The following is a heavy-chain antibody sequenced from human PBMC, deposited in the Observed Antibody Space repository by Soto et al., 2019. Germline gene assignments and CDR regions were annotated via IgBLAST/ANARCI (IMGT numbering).Heavy chain of an antibody. Sequence: QVQLVQSGAEVKKPGASVKVSCKASGYTFTGYYMHWVRQAPGQGLEWMGWINPNSGGTNYAQKFQGWVTMTRDTSISTAYMELSRLRSDDTAVYYCARDMAPIDYYYDYVMDVWGHGTTVTVSS. CDR2: INPNSGGT. J-gene: IGHJ6*02. CDR3: ARDMAPIDYYYDYVMDV. D-gene: IGHD5-12*01. V-gene: IGHV1-2*04. CDR1: GYTFTGYY.